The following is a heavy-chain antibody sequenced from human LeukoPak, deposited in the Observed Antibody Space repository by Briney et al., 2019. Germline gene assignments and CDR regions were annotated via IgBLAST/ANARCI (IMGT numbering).Heavy chain of an antibody. CDR2: IYYSGRT. J-gene: IGHJ3*02. CDR3: ARRWSGYYAFDI. CDR1: GGXISNYY. D-gene: IGHD3-3*01. Sequence: SETLSLTCTVSGGXISNYYCSWIRQPPGKGLECIGHIYYSGRTNYNPSLKSRVTISVDTSKNQCSLKLSSVTAADTAVYFCARRWSGYYAFDIWGQGTMVTVSS. V-gene: IGHV4-59*08.